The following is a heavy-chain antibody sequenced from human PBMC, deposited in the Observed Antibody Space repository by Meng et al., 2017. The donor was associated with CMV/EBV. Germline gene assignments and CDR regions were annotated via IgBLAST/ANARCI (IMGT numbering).Heavy chain of an antibody. D-gene: IGHD3-22*01. J-gene: IGHJ5*02. Sequence: AISWVRPAPGQGLELMGGIIPIFGTANYAQTFQGRVTITTDESTSTAYMELSSLRSEDTAVYYCARGGGKYYYDSSGYYNGGWFDPWGQGTLVTVSS. CDR3: ARGGGKYYYDSSGYYNGGWFDP. CDR2: IIPIFGTA. V-gene: IGHV1-69*05. CDR1: A.